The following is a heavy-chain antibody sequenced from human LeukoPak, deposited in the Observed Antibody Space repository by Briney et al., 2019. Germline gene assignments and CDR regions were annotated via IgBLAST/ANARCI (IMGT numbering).Heavy chain of an antibody. Sequence: SETLSLTCTVSGGSISSYYWSWIRQPPGKGLEWIGYIYYSGSTNYNPSLKSRVTISVDTSKNQFSLKLSSVTAADTAVYYCAGAPGYCSSTSCYDPRRHWYFDLWGRGTLVTVSS. CDR3: AGAPGYCSSTSCYDPRRHWYFDL. V-gene: IGHV4-59*12. CDR1: GGSISSYY. D-gene: IGHD2-2*01. J-gene: IGHJ2*01. CDR2: IYYSGST.